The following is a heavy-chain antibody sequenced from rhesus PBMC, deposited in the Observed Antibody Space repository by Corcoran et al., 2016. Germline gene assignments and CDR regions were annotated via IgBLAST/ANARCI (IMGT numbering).Heavy chain of an antibody. CDR1: GFTFSSSA. V-gene: IGHV3-118*01. CDR3: ARSLNTVTLDV. Sequence: EVQLVESGGGLVQPGGSLRLSCAASGFTFSSSAMHWVRQASGKGLEWVGRNRSKSNNYEKGYVASVKGRYTISRDDSKNTAYLQMNSLKTEDTAVYYCARSLNTVTLDVWARESWSPSPQ. D-gene: IGHD4-23*01. J-gene: IGHJ5-1*01. CDR2: NRSKSNNYEK.